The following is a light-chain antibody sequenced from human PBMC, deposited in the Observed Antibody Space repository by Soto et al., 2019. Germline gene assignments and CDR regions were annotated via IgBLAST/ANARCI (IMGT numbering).Light chain of an antibody. CDR3: QKYNSAPPWT. V-gene: IGKV1-27*01. Sequence: DIQMTQSPSSLSASVGDRVTITCRASQGISNYLAWYQQKPGKVPKLLIYAASTLQSGVPSRFSGSGSATDFTLTISSLQPEDVATYYCQKYNSAPPWTFGQGTKVDIK. J-gene: IGKJ1*01. CDR1: QGISNY. CDR2: AAS.